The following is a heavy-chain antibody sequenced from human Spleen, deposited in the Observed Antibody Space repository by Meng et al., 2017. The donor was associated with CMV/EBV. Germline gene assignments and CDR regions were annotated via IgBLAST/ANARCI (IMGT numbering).Heavy chain of an antibody. D-gene: IGHD3-22*01. V-gene: IGHV3-66*02. Sequence: GESLKISCAASGFTFSSYAMTWVRQAPGKGLEWVSIIYSGGSTYYADSVKGRFTISRDTSKNTLYLQMNSLRAEDTAVYYCARDNHNYYDNSGYGGWGQGTLVTVSS. CDR1: GFTFSSYA. CDR3: ARDNHNYYDNSGYGG. CDR2: IYSGGST. J-gene: IGHJ4*02.